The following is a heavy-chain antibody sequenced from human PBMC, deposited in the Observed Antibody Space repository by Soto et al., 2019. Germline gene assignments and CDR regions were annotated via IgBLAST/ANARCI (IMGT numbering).Heavy chain of an antibody. CDR3: AKDPTMAYYYDSGENYFDY. CDR1: GFSFSTFW. CDR2: INQDGSEK. J-gene: IGHJ4*02. V-gene: IGHV3-7*01. Sequence: GGYLRLSCVTSGFSFSTFWLNWVRQAPGRGLEWVANINQDGSEKYYADSVKGRFTISRDNSKNTLYLQMNSLRAEDTAVYYCAKDPTMAYYYDSGENYFDYWGQGTLVTVSS. D-gene: IGHD3-22*01.